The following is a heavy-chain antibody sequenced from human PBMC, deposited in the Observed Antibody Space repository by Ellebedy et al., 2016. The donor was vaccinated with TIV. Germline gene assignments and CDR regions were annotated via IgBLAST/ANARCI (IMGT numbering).Heavy chain of an antibody. CDR1: GGSSSGYY. D-gene: IGHD6-6*01. CDR3: ARSGIAARRYYYYGMDV. Sequence: SETLSLXCAVYGGSSSGYYWSWIRQPPGKGLEWIGEINHSGSTNYNPSLKSRVTISVDTSKNQFSLKLSSVTAADTAVYYCARSGIAARRYYYYGMDVWGQGTTVTVSS. CDR2: INHSGST. V-gene: IGHV4-34*01. J-gene: IGHJ6*02.